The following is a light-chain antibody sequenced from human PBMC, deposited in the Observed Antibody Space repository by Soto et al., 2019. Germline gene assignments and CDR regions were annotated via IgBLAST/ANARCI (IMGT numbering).Light chain of an antibody. J-gene: IGLJ2*01. V-gene: IGLV2-14*01. Sequence: QSALTQPASVSGSPGQSITMSCTGASSDIDGYDYVSWYQHHPGEAPKLLIYDVTNRPSGGSNRFSASNSGNTASLTISGVQAEEEAAYYCSSYTSRSPVVFGGGTKLTVL. CDR2: DVT. CDR3: SSYTSRSPVV. CDR1: SSDIDGYDY.